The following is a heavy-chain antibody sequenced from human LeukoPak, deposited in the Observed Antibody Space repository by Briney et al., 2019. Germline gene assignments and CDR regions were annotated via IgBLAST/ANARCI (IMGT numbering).Heavy chain of an antibody. CDR2: IKSETNGGTA. CDR3: TTNPGTWGDF. D-gene: IGHD7-27*01. CDR1: GLTFSNAW. Sequence: PGGSLRLSCAASGLTFSNAWMNWVRQAPGKGLEWVAHIKSETNGGTADYAAAVEGRFTISRDDSKNTLYLQMNSLKIEDTAVYFCTTNPGTWGDFWGQGSLVTVSS. V-gene: IGHV3-15*07. J-gene: IGHJ4*02.